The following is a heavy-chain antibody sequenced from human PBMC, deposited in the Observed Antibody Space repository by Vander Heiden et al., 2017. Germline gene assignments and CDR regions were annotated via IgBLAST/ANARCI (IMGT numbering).Heavy chain of an antibody. CDR2: IYHSGST. CDR3: ARDLGLDYYGSGSYIY. Sequence: QVQLQASGPALVKPSGPLSLTCAVSGGSISSSTWWSWVRQPPGKGLEWIGEIYHSGSTNYNPSLKSRVTISGDKSKNQFSLKLSSVTAADTAVYYCARDLGLDYYGSGSYIYWGQGTLVTVSS. D-gene: IGHD3-10*01. J-gene: IGHJ4*02. CDR1: GGSISSSTW. V-gene: IGHV4-4*02.